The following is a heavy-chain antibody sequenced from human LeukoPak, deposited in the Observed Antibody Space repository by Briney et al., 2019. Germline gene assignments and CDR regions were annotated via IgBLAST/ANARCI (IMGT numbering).Heavy chain of an antibody. CDR2: IKQDGSEK. V-gene: IGHV3-7*01. CDR1: GFTFSGHW. CDR3: ARSYYGSGTSYGMDV. D-gene: IGHD3-10*01. J-gene: IGHJ6*02. Sequence: PGGSLRLSCAVSGFTFSGHWRSWVRQAPGKGLEWLADIKQDGSEKYYVDSVEGRFTISRDNATNSLYLQINSLRAEDTAVYYCARSYYGSGTSYGMDVWGQGTTVTVSS.